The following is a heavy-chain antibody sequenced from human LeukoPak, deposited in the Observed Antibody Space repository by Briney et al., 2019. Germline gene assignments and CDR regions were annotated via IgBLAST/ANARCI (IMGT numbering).Heavy chain of an antibody. CDR3: ARGRRPIVVVPDDIHKPLNYFDP. V-gene: IGHV4-39*07. CDR2: IYYSGST. CDR1: GGSISSSSYY. D-gene: IGHD2-2*01. Sequence: PSETLSLTCTVSGGSISSSSYYWGWIRQPPGKGLEWIGSIYYSGSTYYNPSLKSRVTISVDTSKNQFSLKLSSVTAADTAVYYCARGRRPIVVVPDDIHKPLNYFDPWGQGTLVTVSS. J-gene: IGHJ5*02.